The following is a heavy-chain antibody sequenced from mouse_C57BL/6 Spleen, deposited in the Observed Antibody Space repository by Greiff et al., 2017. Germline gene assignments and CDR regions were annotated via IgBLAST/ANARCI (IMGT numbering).Heavy chain of an antibody. V-gene: IGHV1-63*01. J-gene: IGHJ1*03. CDR3: ARGNYGSSWYFDV. CDR1: GYTFTNYW. CDR2: IYPGGGYT. D-gene: IGHD1-1*01. Sequence: QVQLQQSGAELVRPGTSVKMSCKASGYTFTNYWIGWAKQRPGHGLEWIGDIYPGGGYTNYNEKFKGKATLTADKSSSTAYMQFSSLTSEDSAIYYGARGNYGSSWYFDVWGTGTTVTVSS.